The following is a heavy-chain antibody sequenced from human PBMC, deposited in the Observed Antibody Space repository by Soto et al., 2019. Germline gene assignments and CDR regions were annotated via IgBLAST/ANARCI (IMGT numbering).Heavy chain of an antibody. Sequence: PGGSLRLSCTAAGFTFGDYPMSWISKAPRQGLEWVGFIRSGTYGGKTEYAAPVKGRFTISRDDSKSIAYLQMNSLGAEDTAVYYCGRGYFYDSSGYLVYWALGT. V-gene: IGHV3-49*03. CDR1: GFTFGDYP. CDR3: GRGYFYDSSGYLVY. J-gene: IGHJ4*02. D-gene: IGHD3-22*01. CDR2: IRSGTYGGKT.